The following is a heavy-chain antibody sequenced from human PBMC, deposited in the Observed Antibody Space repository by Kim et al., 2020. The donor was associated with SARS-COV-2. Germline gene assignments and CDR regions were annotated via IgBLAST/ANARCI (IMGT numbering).Heavy chain of an antibody. J-gene: IGHJ5*02. Sequence: SETLSLTCTVSGGSMSNYYWNWIRQPPGKGLEWIGYISSIGSTNYNPSLKSRFTISVDTSKNQFSLKVNSLTVADTAVYYYARLGGITSWGQGTLVTVSS. CDR2: ISSIGST. CDR3: ARLGGITS. CDR1: GGSMSNYY. V-gene: IGHV4-59*08.